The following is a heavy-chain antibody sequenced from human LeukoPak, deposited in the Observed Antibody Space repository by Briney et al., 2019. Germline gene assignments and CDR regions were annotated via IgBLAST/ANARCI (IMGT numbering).Heavy chain of an antibody. Sequence: GGSLRLSCAASGFTFSSYGMHWVRQAPGKGLEWMAVISYDGSNKYYEDSVKGRFTISRDNSKNTLYLQMNSLRAEDTAVYYCAKFILRRELGYWGQGTLVTVSS. CDR1: GFTFSSYG. CDR2: ISYDGSNK. J-gene: IGHJ4*02. D-gene: IGHD1-1*01. V-gene: IGHV3-33*05. CDR3: AKFILRRELGY.